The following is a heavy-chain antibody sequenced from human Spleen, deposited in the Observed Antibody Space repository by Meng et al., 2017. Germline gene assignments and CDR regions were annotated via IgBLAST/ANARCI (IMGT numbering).Heavy chain of an antibody. J-gene: IGHJ4*02. CDR3: GSRYDSSGYAEY. D-gene: IGHD3-22*01. CDR2: MYERGST. Sequence: SETLSLTCTVSGGSISSSSYYWGWIRQPPGKGLEWIGSMYERGSTYYNPSLKSRVTISVDTSKNQFSLKLTSVTAADTAVYYCGSRYDSSGYAEYWGQGTLVTVSS. CDR1: GGSISSSSYY. V-gene: IGHV4-39*07.